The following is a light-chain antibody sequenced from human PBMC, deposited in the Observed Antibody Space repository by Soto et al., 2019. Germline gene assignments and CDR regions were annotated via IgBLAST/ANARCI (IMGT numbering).Light chain of an antibody. V-gene: IGKV3D-15*01. J-gene: IGKJ1*01. CDR3: QQCRNWPWT. CDR1: QSVSSSY. Sequence: EIVMTQSPATLSVSPGERATLSCRASQSVSSSYLAWYQQKPGQAPRLLIHGGSTRATGIPARISGSGSGTEFTLTISSLQSEDLAVYCCQQCRNWPWTFGQGTKVDIK. CDR2: GGS.